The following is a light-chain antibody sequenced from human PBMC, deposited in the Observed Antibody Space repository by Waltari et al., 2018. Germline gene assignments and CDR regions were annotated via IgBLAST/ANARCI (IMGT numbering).Light chain of an antibody. CDR1: QSISSH. J-gene: IGKJ5*01. V-gene: IGKV1-39*01. Sequence: DIQMTQSPSSLSASVGDRVTITCRATQSISSHLNWYQQEPGKAPKLLIYRASNSQTGVPSRFSGSGSGTDFTLTISSVQPEDFATYYCQSSFSSPITFGQGTRLEIK. CDR3: QSSFSSPIT. CDR2: RAS.